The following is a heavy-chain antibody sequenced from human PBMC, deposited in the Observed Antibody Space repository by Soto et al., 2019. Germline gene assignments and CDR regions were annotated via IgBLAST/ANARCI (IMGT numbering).Heavy chain of an antibody. Sequence: QVQLVESGGGVVQPGRSLRLSCAASGFTFSSYGMHWVHQAPGKGLEWVAVTWYDGSNKYHADSVKGRFTISRDNSKNTLYLQMNSLRVEDTAVYYCARLSSSWSMDVWGQGTTVTVSS. V-gene: IGHV3-33*01. CDR3: ARLSSSWSMDV. CDR1: GFTFSSYG. D-gene: IGHD6-13*01. CDR2: TWYDGSNK. J-gene: IGHJ6*02.